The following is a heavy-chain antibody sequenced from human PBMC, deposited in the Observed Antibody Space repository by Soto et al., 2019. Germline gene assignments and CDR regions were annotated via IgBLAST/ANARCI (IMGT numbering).Heavy chain of an antibody. CDR2: IIPILGIA. J-gene: IGHJ2*01. D-gene: IGHD5-12*01. V-gene: IGHV1-69*08. CDR1: GGIFSSYT. Sequence: QVQLVQSGAEVKKPGSSVKVSCKASGGIFSSYTISWVRQAPGQGLKWMGRIIPILGIANYAQKFQGRVTITADKSTSTAYMELSSLRSEDTAVYYCARDLVATSSYWYFDLWGRGTLVTVSS. CDR3: ARDLVATSSYWYFDL.